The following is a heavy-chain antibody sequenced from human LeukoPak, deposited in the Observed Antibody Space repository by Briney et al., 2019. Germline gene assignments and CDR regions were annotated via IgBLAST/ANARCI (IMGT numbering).Heavy chain of an antibody. CDR3: ATLPHMYGGSSTHYFYYGMDV. Sequence: PGGSLRLSCAASGFTVSSKYMSWVRQAPGKGLEWVSSISSGSSYIYYADSLKGRFTISRDNAKNSLYLQMNSLRAEDTAVYYCATLPHMYGGSSTHYFYYGMDVWGQGTTVTVSS. CDR2: ISSGSSYI. V-gene: IGHV3-21*01. CDR1: GFTVSSKY. J-gene: IGHJ6*02. D-gene: IGHD6-13*01.